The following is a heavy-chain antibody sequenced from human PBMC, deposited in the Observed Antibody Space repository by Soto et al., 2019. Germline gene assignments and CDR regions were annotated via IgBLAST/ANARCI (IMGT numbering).Heavy chain of an antibody. V-gene: IGHV1-69*01. CDR1: GGTFGSYA. J-gene: IGHJ6*02. D-gene: IGHD6-13*01. CDR3: ARDLYSSSWYGSYYYYGMDV. CDR2: IIPIFGTA. Sequence: QVQLVQSGAEVKKPGSSVKVSCKASGGTFGSYAISWVRQAPGQGLEWMGGIIPIFGTANYAQKFQGRVTITADESTSTAYMELSSLRSEDTAVYYCARDLYSSSWYGSYYYYGMDVWGQGTTVTVSS.